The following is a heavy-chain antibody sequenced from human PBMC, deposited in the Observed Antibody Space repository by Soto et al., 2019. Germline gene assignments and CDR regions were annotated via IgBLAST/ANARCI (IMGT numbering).Heavy chain of an antibody. CDR1: GGSISSGDYY. D-gene: IGHD5-18*01. CDR2: IYYSGST. V-gene: IGHV4-30-4*01. CDR3: AREGGTAMVHDFDY. Sequence: PSETLSLTCTVSGGSISSGDYYWSWIRQPPGKGLEWIGYIYYSGSTYYNPSLKSRVTISVDTSKNQFSLKLSSVTAADTAVYYCAREGGTAMVHDFDYWGQGTLVTVSS. J-gene: IGHJ4*02.